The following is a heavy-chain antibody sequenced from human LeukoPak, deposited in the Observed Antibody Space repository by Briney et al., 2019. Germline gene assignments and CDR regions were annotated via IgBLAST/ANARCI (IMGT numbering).Heavy chain of an antibody. Sequence: GGSLRLSCAASGLIFSTYSMKWVRQAPGKGLEWVSSISSGSSHIYYADSVKGRFTISRDNAKNSLYLQMNSLRAEDTAVYYCARYSSGWYINYWGQGTLVTVSS. J-gene: IGHJ4*02. D-gene: IGHD6-19*01. CDR1: GLIFSTYS. CDR2: ISSGSSHI. V-gene: IGHV3-21*01. CDR3: ARYSSGWYINY.